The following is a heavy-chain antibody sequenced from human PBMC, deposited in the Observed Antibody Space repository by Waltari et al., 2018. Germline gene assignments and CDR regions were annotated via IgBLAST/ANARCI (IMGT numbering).Heavy chain of an antibody. CDR3: ARANGPAAPEPNWFDP. CDR1: GGSISSYY. D-gene: IGHD6-13*01. CDR2: IYTSGST. Sequence: QVQLQESGPGLVKPSETLSLTCTVSGGSISSYYWSWIRQPPGKGLEWIGYIYTSGSTNYHPPLKSRVTISVDTSKNQFSLKLSSVTAADTAVYYCARANGPAAPEPNWFDPWGQGTLVTVSS. J-gene: IGHJ5*02. V-gene: IGHV4-4*09.